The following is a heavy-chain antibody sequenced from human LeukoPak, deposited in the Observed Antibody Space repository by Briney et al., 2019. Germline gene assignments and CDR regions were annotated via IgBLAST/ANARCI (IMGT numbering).Heavy chain of an antibody. D-gene: IGHD2-2*01. CDR2: ISYDGSNK. Sequence: PGRSLRLSCAASGFTFSSYGMHWVRQAPGKGLEWVAVISYDGSNKYYADSVKGRFTISRDNSKNTLYLQMNSLRAEDTAVYYCARYCSSTSCYAWATFDIWGQGTMVTVSS. V-gene: IGHV3-30*03. CDR3: ARYCSSTSCYAWATFDI. J-gene: IGHJ3*02. CDR1: GFTFSSYG.